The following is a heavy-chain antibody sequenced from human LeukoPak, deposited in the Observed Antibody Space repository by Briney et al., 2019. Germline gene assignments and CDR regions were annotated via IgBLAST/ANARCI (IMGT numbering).Heavy chain of an antibody. Sequence: PGGSLRLSCTASGFTFGDYAMSWVRQAPGKGLEWVGFIRSKAYGGTTEYAASVKGRFTISRDDSKSIAYLQMNSLKTEDTAVYYCTRGGYSGSYYFDYWGQGTLVTVSS. J-gene: IGHJ4*02. CDR3: TRGGYSGSYYFDY. V-gene: IGHV3-49*04. CDR2: IRSKAYGGTT. CDR1: GFTFGDYA. D-gene: IGHD5-12*01.